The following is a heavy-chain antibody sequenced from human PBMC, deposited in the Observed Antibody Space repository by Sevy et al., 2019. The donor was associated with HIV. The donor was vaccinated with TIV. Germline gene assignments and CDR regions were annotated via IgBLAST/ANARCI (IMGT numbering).Heavy chain of an antibody. Sequence: GGSLRLSCATSGFTFSNYWMTWVRHTPGKGLEWVANIKPDGSGQYYADSVKGRFTISRDNAKASLYLQVSSLRAEDTALYYCARGGLSAPLSGGNYWGQGALVTVS. CDR3: ARGGLSAPLSGGNY. CDR2: IKPDGSGQ. V-gene: IGHV3-7*01. J-gene: IGHJ4*02. D-gene: IGHD2-15*01. CDR1: GFTFSNYW.